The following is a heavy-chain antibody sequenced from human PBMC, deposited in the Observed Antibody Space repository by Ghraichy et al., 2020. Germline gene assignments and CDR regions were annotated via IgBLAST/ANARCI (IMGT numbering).Heavy chain of an antibody. Sequence: GESLNISCAASGFTFSSHGMHWVRQAPGKGLEWVALIWSDGSTQYYADSVKGRFTISRDSSTSTVYLQMNSLRVEDTARYYCARGRWSRVVVVGAASYYVDYWGQGTQVTVSA. J-gene: IGHJ4*02. CDR3: ARGRWSRVVVVGAASYYVDY. CDR1: GFTFSSHG. D-gene: IGHD2-15*01. V-gene: IGHV3-33*01. CDR2: IWSDGSTQ.